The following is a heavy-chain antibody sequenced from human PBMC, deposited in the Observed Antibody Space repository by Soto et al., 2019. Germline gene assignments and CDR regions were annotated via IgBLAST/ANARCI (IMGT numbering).Heavy chain of an antibody. J-gene: IGHJ4*02. V-gene: IGHV4-4*07. CDR2: IFSSGST. CDR3: AREGSYSAYNFAHGIQLWSFDY. D-gene: IGHD5-18*01. Sequence: PSETLSLTCTVSGVSINTFYWSWVRQPAGKGLEWIGRIFSSGSTSCNPSLESRVTMSVDMSKNHFSLKLTSVTAADMAVYYCAREGSYSAYNFAHGIQLWSFDYWGQGALVTVSS. CDR1: GVSINTFY.